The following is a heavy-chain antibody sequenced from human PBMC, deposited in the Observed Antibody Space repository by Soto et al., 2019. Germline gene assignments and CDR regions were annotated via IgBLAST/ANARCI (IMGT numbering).Heavy chain of an antibody. J-gene: IGHJ6*02. V-gene: IGHV3-73*01. CDR1: GFTFSGSA. D-gene: IGHD2-15*01. Sequence: PGGSLRLSCAASGFTFSGSAMHWVRQASGKGLEWVGRIRSKANSYATAYAASVKGRFTISRDDSKNMLYLQMNSLRVEDTAMYYCANGRYSSPPGMDVWGQGTTVTVSS. CDR2: IRSKANSYAT. CDR3: ANGRYSSPPGMDV.